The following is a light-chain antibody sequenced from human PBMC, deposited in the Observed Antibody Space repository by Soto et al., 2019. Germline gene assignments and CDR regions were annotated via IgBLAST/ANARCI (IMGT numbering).Light chain of an antibody. CDR1: QSVSNY. J-gene: IGKJ3*01. CDR2: EAS. V-gene: IGKV3-11*01. CDR3: QQYSWCTGES. Sequence: IVLTQSPATLSLSPGDRVTLSCRASQSVSNYLSWYQQKPGQAPRLLIYEASKRATGIPARFSGSGSGTDFTLTMSSLETEDFAVYFCQQYSWCTGESVGPGT.